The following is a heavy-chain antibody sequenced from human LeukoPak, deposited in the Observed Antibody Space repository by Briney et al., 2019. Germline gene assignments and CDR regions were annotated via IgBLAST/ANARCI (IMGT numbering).Heavy chain of an antibody. J-gene: IGHJ6*02. V-gene: IGHV4-59*08. CDR1: GGSISSYY. CDR2: LDYSGRT. D-gene: IGHD5-18*01. Sequence: PSETLSLTCAVSGGSISSYYWNWLRQPPGKGLEWIGYLDYSGRTNYDPSLKARVTISVDTSKNQFSLKLSSVTAADTAVYYCARLFPYSYGYDYYFYGMDVWGQGTTVTVSS. CDR3: ARLFPYSYGYDYYFYGMDV.